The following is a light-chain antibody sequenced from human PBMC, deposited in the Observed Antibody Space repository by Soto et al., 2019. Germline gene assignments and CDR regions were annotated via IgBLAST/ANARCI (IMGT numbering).Light chain of an antibody. V-gene: IGLV2-14*01. CDR1: SSGVGGYNY. J-gene: IGLJ1*01. CDR3: SSYASSSTF. CDR2: DVS. Sequence: QSVLTQPASVSGSPGQSITISCTGTSSGVGGYNYVSWYQQHPGKAPKLMIYDVSNRPSGVSNRFSGSKSGNTASLTISGLQAEDEADYYCSSYASSSTFFGTGTKVTVL.